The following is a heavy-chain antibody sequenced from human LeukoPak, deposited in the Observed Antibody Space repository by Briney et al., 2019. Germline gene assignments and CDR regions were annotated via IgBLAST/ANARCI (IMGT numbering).Heavy chain of an antibody. CDR1: GGSIGTYY. D-gene: IGHD6-13*01. CDR2: IYYSGST. V-gene: IGHV4-59*08. CDR3: ARGLSWSGSPRDL. J-gene: IGHJ2*01. Sequence: PSETLSLTCTVSGGSIGTYYWSWIRQPPGKGLEWIGYIYYSGSTYYNPSLKSRVTMSVDTSKNQFSLNLSSVTAADTAVYYCARGLSWSGSPRDLWGRGTLVTVSS.